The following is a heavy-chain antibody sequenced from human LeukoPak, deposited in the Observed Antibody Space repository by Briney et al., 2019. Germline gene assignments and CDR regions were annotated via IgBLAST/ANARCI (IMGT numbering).Heavy chain of an antibody. CDR3: TAGRSVTYCSGTNCYDPWFDP. V-gene: IGHV3-11*01. Sequence: GGSLSLSGAASRFAFSDYYMSWIRQAPGKGLEWISYISTSGSTIYYADSVKGRFTISRDNAKNSLYLQMNSLRAEDTAVYYCTAGRSVTYCSGTNCYDPWFDPWGQGTLVTVSS. CDR1: RFAFSDYY. D-gene: IGHD2-2*01. CDR2: ISTSGSTI. J-gene: IGHJ5*02.